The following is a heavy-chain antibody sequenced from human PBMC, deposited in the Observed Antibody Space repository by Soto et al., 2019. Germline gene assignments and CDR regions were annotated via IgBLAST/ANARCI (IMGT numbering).Heavy chain of an antibody. D-gene: IGHD3-22*01. J-gene: IGHJ5*02. CDR3: AREYYYDSSGYTPNWFDP. CDR2: IYYSGST. Sequence: PLETLSLTCTFSGGSISSYYWILIRQPPGKGLEWIGYIYYSGSTNYNPSLKSRVTISVDTSKNQFSLKLSSVTAADTAVYYCAREYYYDSSGYTPNWFDPWGQGTLVTVSS. CDR1: GGSISSYY. V-gene: IGHV4-59*01.